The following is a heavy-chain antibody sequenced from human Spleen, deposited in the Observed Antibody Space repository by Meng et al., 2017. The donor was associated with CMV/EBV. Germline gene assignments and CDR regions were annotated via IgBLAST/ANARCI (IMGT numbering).Heavy chain of an antibody. D-gene: IGHD4-17*01. J-gene: IGHJ6*02. CDR3: ARANQKVTTNYYYYGMDV. CDR1: GFTFSSYS. CDR2: ISSSSSYI. Sequence: GESLKISCAASGFTFSSYSMNWVRQAPGKGLEWVSSISSSSSYIYYADSVKGRFTISRDNAKNSLYLQMNSLRAEDTAVYYCARANQKVTTNYYYYGMDVWGQGTTVTVSS. V-gene: IGHV3-21*04.